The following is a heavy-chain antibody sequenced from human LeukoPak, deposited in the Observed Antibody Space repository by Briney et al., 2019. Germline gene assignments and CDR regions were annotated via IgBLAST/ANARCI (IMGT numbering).Heavy chain of an antibody. D-gene: IGHD3-22*01. CDR2: IKSKTDGGTT. CDR1: GFTFSNAW. Sequence: KSGGSLRLSCAASGFTFSNAWMSWVRQAPGKGLEWVGRIKSKTDGGTTDYAAPVKGRFTISRDDSKNTLYLQMNSLKTEDTAVYYCTTSVRYDSSGYYSPLSDYWGQGTLVTVSS. V-gene: IGHV3-15*01. CDR3: TTSVRYDSSGYYSPLSDY. J-gene: IGHJ4*02.